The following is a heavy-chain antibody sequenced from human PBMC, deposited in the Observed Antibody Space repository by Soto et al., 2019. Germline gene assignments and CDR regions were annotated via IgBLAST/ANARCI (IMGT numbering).Heavy chain of an antibody. D-gene: IGHD6-13*01. Sequence: PSETLSLTCTVSGGSISSSSYYWGWIRQPPGKGLEWIGSIYYSGSTYYNPSLKSRVTISVDTSKNQFSLKLSSVTAADTAVYYCARPFYGSSWYRYWGQGTQVTVSS. CDR1: GGSISSSSYY. V-gene: IGHV4-39*01. CDR3: ARPFYGSSWYRY. CDR2: IYYSGST. J-gene: IGHJ4*02.